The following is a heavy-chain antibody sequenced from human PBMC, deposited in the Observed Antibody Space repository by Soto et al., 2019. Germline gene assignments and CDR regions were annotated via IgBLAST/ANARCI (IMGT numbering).Heavy chain of an antibody. Sequence: QITLKESGPTRVKPAQTLALTCTFSGFSLTARPVAVGWIRKTPGKPLEFLAVIYWDDDKRYSPSLKSRLSTSKDTANNQVVLTMAYMDPADTGTYFCVHRGDVNGDWDHGYFDYWGQGSLVTVSS. CDR3: VHRGDVNGDWDHGYFDY. CDR2: IYWDDDK. CDR1: GFSLTARPVA. D-gene: IGHD2-21*02. J-gene: IGHJ4*02. V-gene: IGHV2-5*02.